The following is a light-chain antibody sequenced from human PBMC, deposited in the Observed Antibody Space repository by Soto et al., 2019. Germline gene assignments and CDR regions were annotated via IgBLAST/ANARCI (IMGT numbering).Light chain of an antibody. J-gene: IGLJ1*01. CDR1: SSDVGGYKY. CDR2: EVN. Sequence: QSALTQPPSASGSPGQSVTISCTGTSSDVGGYKYVSWYQQHPGKAPKIMIFEVNKRPSGVPDRFSGSKSGNTASLTVSGHQAEDEADYYCSSYAGINNLGVFGTGTKLTVL. CDR3: SSYAGINNLGV. V-gene: IGLV2-8*01.